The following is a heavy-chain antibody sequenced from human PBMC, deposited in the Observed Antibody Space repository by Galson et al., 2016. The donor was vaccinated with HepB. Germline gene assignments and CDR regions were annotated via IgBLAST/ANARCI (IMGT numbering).Heavy chain of an antibody. J-gene: IGHJ4*02. CDR2: IYPGDSDT. Sequence: QSGAEVKKPGESLKISCETSGSKFASLWIAWVRQRAGEGLEWMGVIYPGDSDTKYSPPFQAQVIISADKSINTTYLQWSSLTTSDTAIYYCARRGHNNGLDFWGPGTPVSVS. CDR3: ARRGHNNGLDF. V-gene: IGHV5-51*01. CDR1: GSKFASLW. D-gene: IGHD5-24*01.